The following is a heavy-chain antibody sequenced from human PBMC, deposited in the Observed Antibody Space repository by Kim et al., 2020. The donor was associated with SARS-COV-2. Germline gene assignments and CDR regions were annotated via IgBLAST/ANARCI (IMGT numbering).Heavy chain of an antibody. CDR2: IDRYGRRT. V-gene: IGHV3-43*01. J-gene: IGHJ4*02. CDR3: VREMAGTRWITFDG. Sequence: GGSLRLSCAASGFMFDDYSMNWVRQIPGKGLEWVSLIDRYGRRTFHADALRGRFTISRDNSRNSLYLEMNGLRPDDTAFYYCVREMAGTRWITFDGWGKGTLVTVST. D-gene: IGHD5-12*01. CDR1: GFMFDDYS.